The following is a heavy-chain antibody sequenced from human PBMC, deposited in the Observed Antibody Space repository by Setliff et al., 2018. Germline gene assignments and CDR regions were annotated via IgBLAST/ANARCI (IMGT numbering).Heavy chain of an antibody. CDR1: GGSISSSSYY. V-gene: IGHV4-39*01. Sequence: SETLSLTCTVSGGSISSSSYYWGWIRQPPGKGLEWIGSIYYSGSTYYNPPLKSRVTISVDTSKNQFSLKLSSVTAADTAVYYCARYNYYDSSGYFLTFDYWGQGTLVTVSS. CDR2: IYYSGST. J-gene: IGHJ4*02. D-gene: IGHD3-22*01. CDR3: ARYNYYDSSGYFLTFDY.